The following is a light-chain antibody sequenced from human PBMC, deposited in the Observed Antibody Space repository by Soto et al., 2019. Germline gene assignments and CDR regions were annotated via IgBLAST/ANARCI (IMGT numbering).Light chain of an antibody. CDR3: EQYGTTPLT. CDR2: DAS. CDR1: QSVTNNY. V-gene: IGKV3-20*01. Sequence: EIVLTQSPGTLSLSPGERATLSCRASQSVTNNYLACYQQKPGQAPRLLIYDASSRATVIPERFSGSGSGTDSTLTISRLEAEDFAVYYCEQYGTTPLTFGGGTKVEIK. J-gene: IGKJ4*01.